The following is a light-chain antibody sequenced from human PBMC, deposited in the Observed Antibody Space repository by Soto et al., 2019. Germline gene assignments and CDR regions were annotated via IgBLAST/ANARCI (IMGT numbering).Light chain of an antibody. CDR2: AAS. J-gene: IGKJ5*01. CDR3: QQSYSTPIT. V-gene: IGKV1-39*01. CDR1: QSVSGY. Sequence: DIQMTQSPSSLSASVGDRVTITCRASQSVSGYLNWYQQKPGKAPKVLIYAASTLQSGVPSRFSGSGSGTDFTLTISSLQPEDFATYYCQQSYSTPITFGQGTRLEI.